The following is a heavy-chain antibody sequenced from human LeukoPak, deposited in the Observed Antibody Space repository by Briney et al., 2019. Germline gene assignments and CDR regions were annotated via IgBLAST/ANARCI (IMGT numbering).Heavy chain of an antibody. CDR1: GYSISSGYY. CDR2: MYHSGST. D-gene: IGHD1-20*01. Sequence: SETLSLTCTVSGYSISSGYYWGWIRQPPGKGLEWIGSMYHSGSTYYNPSLKSRVTISVDTSKNQFSLKLSSVTAADTAVYYCARDRRYNWNHNWFDPWGQGTLVTVSS. J-gene: IGHJ5*02. CDR3: ARDRRYNWNHNWFDP. V-gene: IGHV4-38-2*02.